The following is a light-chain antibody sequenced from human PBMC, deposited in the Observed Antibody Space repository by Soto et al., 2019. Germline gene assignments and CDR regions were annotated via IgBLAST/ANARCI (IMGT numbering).Light chain of an antibody. V-gene: IGLV2-14*01. CDR3: SSYTSSSRV. CDR2: DVS. CDR1: SSDVGGYNY. J-gene: IGLJ1*01. Sequence: QSALTQPAPVSGSPGQSITISCTGTSSDVGGYNYVSWYQQHPGKAPKLMIYDVSNRPSGVSNRFSGSKSGNTASLTISGLRAEDEADYYCSSYTSSSRVFGTGTKVTVL.